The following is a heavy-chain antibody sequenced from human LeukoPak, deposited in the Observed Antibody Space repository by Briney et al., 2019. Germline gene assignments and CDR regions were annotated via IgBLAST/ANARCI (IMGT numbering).Heavy chain of an antibody. V-gene: IGHV3-30-3*01. D-gene: IGHD3-10*01. CDR1: GFTFSRTS. Sequence: GGSLRLSCAASGFTFSRTSMHWVRQPPGKGLEWVAVISFDGGTKYYADSVKGRLTVSRDNSKKALYLQMNSLRTEDTAVYFCARGLTAIRGIEYSYYGMDVWGQGTTVTASS. CDR3: ARGLTAIRGIEYSYYGMDV. J-gene: IGHJ6*02. CDR2: ISFDGGTK.